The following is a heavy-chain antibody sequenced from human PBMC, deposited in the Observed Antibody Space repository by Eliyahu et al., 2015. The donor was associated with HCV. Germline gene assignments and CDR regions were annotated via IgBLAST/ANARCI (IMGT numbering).Heavy chain of an antibody. CDR2: IYHSGST. CDR1: GGXISSSNW. Sequence: QVQLQESGPGLVKPSGTLSLTCAVSGGXISSSNWWSWVRQPPGKGLEWIGEIYHSGSTNYNPSLKSRVTISVDKSKNQFSLKLSSVTAADTAVYYCARAAGTGYYDFWSGYYEGPGWFDPWGQGTLVTVSS. CDR3: ARAAGTGYYDFWSGYYEGPGWFDP. D-gene: IGHD3-3*01. V-gene: IGHV4-4*02. J-gene: IGHJ5*02.